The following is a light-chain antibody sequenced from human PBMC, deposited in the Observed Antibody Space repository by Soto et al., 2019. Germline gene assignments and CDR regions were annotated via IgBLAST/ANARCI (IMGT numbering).Light chain of an antibody. CDR3: LQHYNYPRT. Sequence: IQLTQSPSALSASVGDRVTSACRSTQHIRNDLGWYQQKPGKAPNLLIYAASTLHTGVPSRFSGSGSGTDFTLTISSLQPEDFATYYCLQHYNYPRTFGQGTKVDI. CDR2: AAS. CDR1: QHIRND. V-gene: IGKV1-6*01. J-gene: IGKJ1*01.